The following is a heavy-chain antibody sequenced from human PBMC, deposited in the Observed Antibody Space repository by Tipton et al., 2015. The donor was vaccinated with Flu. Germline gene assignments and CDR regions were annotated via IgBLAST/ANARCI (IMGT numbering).Heavy chain of an antibody. Sequence: TLSLTCTVSGGSVSGGSFYWSWIRQPAGKGLEWIGRIHNSGSTNYSPSLRSRVTLSIDTSENQFSLSLSSVTAADTAVYYCARDYSSMWHGGFDYGLDVWGQGTTVTVPS. CDR2: IHNSGST. D-gene: IGHD6-13*01. J-gene: IGHJ6*02. V-gene: IGHV4-61*02. CDR3: ARDYSSMWHGGFDYGLDV. CDR1: GGSVSGGSFY.